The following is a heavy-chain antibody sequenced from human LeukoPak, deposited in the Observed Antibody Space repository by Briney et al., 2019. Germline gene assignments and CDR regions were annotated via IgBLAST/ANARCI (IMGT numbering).Heavy chain of an antibody. V-gene: IGHV1-2*02. CDR3: ARASGRYSDAFDI. Sequence: ASVKVSCKASGYTFTGYYMHWMRQAPGQGLEWMGWINPNSGGTNYAQNFQGRVTMTRDTSISTAYMELSRLRSDDTALYYCARASGRYSDAFDIWGQGTMVTVSS. CDR2: INPNSGGT. CDR1: GYTFTGYY. D-gene: IGHD1-26*01. J-gene: IGHJ3*02.